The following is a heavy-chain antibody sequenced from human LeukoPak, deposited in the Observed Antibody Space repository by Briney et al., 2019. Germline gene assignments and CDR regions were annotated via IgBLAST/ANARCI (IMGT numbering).Heavy chain of an antibody. J-gene: IGHJ6*03. Sequence: GASVKVSCKASGGTFSSYAISWVRQAPGQGLEWMGRIIPILGIANYAQKFQGRVTITADKSTSTAYMELSSLRSEDTAVYYCARLAPHRVLWVDYNSYMDVWGKGTTVTVSS. D-gene: IGHD3-10*01. CDR2: IIPILGIA. CDR3: ARLAPHRVLWVDYNSYMDV. CDR1: GGTFSSYA. V-gene: IGHV1-69*04.